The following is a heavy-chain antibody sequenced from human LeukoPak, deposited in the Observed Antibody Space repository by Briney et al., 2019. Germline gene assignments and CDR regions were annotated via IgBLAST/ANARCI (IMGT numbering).Heavy chain of an antibody. CDR1: GFTFSNYA. V-gene: IGHV3-30*04. CDR2: VSHDGRNQ. Sequence: GGSLRLSCAASGFTFSNYAMHWVRQAPGKGLEWVAIVSHDGRNQYYAESVKGRFTISRDSSKNTVSLQMNSLRTGDSALYYCGRDPSARVTIDFWGQGTLVTVSS. J-gene: IGHJ4*02. CDR3: GRDPSARVTIDF. D-gene: IGHD5-24*01.